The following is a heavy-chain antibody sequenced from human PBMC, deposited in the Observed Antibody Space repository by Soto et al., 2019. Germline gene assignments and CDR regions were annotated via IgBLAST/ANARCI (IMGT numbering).Heavy chain of an antibody. D-gene: IGHD3-9*01. CDR2: ISSSSSYI. CDR1: GFTFSSYS. V-gene: IGHV3-21*01. Sequence: EVQLVESGGGLVKPGGSLRLSCAASGFTFSSYSMNWVRQAPGKGLEWVSSISSSSSYIYYADSVKGRFTISRDNAKNSLYLQMNNLRAEDTAVYYCARESSYYDILTGPDYWGQGTLVTVSS. CDR3: ARESSYYDILTGPDY. J-gene: IGHJ4*02.